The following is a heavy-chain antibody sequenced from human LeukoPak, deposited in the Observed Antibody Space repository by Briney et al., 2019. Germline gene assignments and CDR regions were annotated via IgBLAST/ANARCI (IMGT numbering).Heavy chain of an antibody. V-gene: IGHV3-21*01. CDR3: ARDGHGDGFLTGYSYFGMDV. J-gene: IGHJ6*02. CDR2: ITISSNFI. D-gene: IGHD3-9*01. CDR1: GFSLSSYS. Sequence: GGSLRLSCAASGFSLSSYSMNWVRQAPGKGLEWVSSITISSNFIYYANSVKGRFTISRDNAKSSLFLQMNSLRAEDTAVYFCARDGHGDGFLTGYSYFGMDVWGQGTTVTVSS.